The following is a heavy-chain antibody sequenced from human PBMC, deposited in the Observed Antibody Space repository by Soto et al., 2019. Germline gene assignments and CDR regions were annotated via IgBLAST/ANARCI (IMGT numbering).Heavy chain of an antibody. Sequence: QVQLVQSGAEVKKPGASVKVSCKASGYTFTSYDINWVRQATGQGLEWMGWMNPNSGNTGYAQKFQGRVTMTRNTSISTAYMELSSLRSEDTAAYYCARVESRVLQRATVTTQLDYWGQGTLVTVSS. CDR3: ARVESRVLQRATVTTQLDY. CDR2: MNPNSGNT. V-gene: IGHV1-8*01. D-gene: IGHD4-17*01. J-gene: IGHJ4*02. CDR1: GYTFTSYD.